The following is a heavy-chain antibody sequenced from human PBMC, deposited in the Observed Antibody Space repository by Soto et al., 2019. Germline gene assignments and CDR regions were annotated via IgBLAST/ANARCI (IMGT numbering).Heavy chain of an antibody. V-gene: IGHV3-9*01. CDR1: GFTFDDYA. CDR3: AKDILLYSSRTYGMDV. D-gene: IGHD6-13*01. J-gene: IGHJ6*02. Sequence: DVQLVESGGGLVQPGRSLRLSCAASGFTFDDYAMHWVRQAPGKGLEWVSGISWNSGSIGYADSVKGRFTISRDNAKNYLYLQMNSLRAEDTALYYCAKDILLYSSRTYGMDVWGQGTTVTVSS. CDR2: ISWNSGSI.